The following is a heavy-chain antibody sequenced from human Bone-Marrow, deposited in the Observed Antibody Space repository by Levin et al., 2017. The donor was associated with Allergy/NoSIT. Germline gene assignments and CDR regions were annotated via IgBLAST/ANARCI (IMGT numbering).Heavy chain of an antibody. CDR3: VTNGGDIGTTPFDAFDV. CDR2: FAGDDGDT. J-gene: IGHJ3*01. CDR1: GKSLPDLS. D-gene: IGHD1-7*01. V-gene: IGHV1-24*01. Sequence: GESLKISCKVSGKSLPDLSIHWVRQAPGKGLEWMGGFAGDDGDTDIAQQFQGRLTVTGDTSTDTAYMELSSLRSEDTAIYYCVTNGGDIGTTPFDAFDVWGQGTMVSVSS.